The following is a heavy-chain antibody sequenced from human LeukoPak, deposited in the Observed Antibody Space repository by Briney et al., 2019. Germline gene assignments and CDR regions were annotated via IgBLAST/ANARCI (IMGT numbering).Heavy chain of an antibody. V-gene: IGHV3-7*01. D-gene: IGHD2-15*01. CDR2: IKQDGSEK. J-gene: IGHJ3*02. Sequence: GGSLRLSCAASGFTFSSYWMSWVRPAPGKGLEWVANIKQDGSEKYYVDSVKGRFTISRDNAKNSLYLQMNSLRAEDTAVYYCARHAILGYCSGGSCYVPDAFDIWGQGTMVTVSS. CDR1: GFTFSSYW. CDR3: ARHAILGYCSGGSCYVPDAFDI.